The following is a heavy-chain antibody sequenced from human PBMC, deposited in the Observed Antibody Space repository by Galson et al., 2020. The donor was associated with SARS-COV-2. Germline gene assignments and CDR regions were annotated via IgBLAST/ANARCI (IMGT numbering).Heavy chain of an antibody. Sequence: ASVQVSCKVSGYTLTELSMHWVRQAPGTGLAWMGGFDPEDGETIYAQKFQGRVTMTEDTSTDTAYMELSSLRSADTAVYYCAPGAVAGKGDGFDPWGQGTLVTVSS. V-gene: IGHV1-24*01. CDR1: GYTLTELS. CDR3: APGAVAGKGDGFDP. J-gene: IGHJ5*02. CDR2: FDPEDGET. D-gene: IGHD6-19*01.